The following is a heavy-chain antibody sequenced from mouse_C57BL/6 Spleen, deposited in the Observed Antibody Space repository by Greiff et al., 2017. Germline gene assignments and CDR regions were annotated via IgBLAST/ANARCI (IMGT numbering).Heavy chain of an antibody. CDR2: ISSGSSTI. D-gene: IGHD4-1*01. Sequence: EVLLVESGGGLVKPGGSLKLSCAASGFTFSDYGMHWVRQAPEKGLEWVAYISSGSSTIYYADTVKGRFTISRDNAKNTLFLQMTSLRSEDTAMYYCARRTGTAMDYWGQGTSVTVSS. J-gene: IGHJ4*01. CDR3: ARRTGTAMDY. CDR1: GFTFSDYG. V-gene: IGHV5-17*01.